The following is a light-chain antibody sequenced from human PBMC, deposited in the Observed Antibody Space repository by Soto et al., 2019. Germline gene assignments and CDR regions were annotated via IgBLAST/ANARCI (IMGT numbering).Light chain of an antibody. J-gene: IGKJ4*01. CDR2: DAS. CDR1: QSVSSY. CDR3: QERSHWPSLT. V-gene: IGKV3-11*01. Sequence: IRLKESPATLSLSPGERATLSCRASQSVSSYLAWYQQKPGQGPRLLIYDASNRATGVSARFSGSGSGTDFTLTISSLEPEDFAVYYCQERSHWPSLTFGGGTKVDI.